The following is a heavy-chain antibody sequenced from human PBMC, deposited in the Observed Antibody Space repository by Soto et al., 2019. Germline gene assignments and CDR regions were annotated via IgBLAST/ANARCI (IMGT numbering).Heavy chain of an antibody. CDR3: ARDVVVPAAIYYGMDV. CDR1: GYTFTSYG. CDR2: ISAYNGNT. V-gene: IGHV1-18*04. J-gene: IGHJ6*02. D-gene: IGHD2-2*01. Sequence: ASVKVSCKASGYTFTSYGISWVRRAPGQGLEWMGWISAYNGNTNYAQKLQGRVTMTTDTSTSTAYMELRSLRSDDTAVYYCARDVVVPAAIYYGMDVWGQGTTVTVSS.